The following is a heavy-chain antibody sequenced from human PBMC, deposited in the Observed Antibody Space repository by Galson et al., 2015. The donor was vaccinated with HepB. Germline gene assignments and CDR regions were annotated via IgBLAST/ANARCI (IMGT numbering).Heavy chain of an antibody. CDR3: ARGASYCGGDCFSDTNTYFYAMDV. Sequence: SLRLSCAASGFTFSHYSMNWVRQAPGRGLEWVSSISSTSTYIYYADSMRGRFTISRDNAKNSLSLQLSRLRVQDTAVYYCARGASYCGGDCFSDTNTYFYAMDVWGQGTTVTVSS. V-gene: IGHV3-21*01. J-gene: IGHJ6*02. D-gene: IGHD2-21*02. CDR2: ISSTSTYI. CDR1: GFTFSHYS.